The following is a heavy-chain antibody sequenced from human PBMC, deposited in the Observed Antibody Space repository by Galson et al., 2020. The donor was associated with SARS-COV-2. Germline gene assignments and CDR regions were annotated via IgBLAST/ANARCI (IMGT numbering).Heavy chain of an antibody. D-gene: IGHD3-3*01. CDR2: INHSGST. CDR3: ARGRDYYDFWSGYYWFDP. CDR1: GGSFSGYY. Sequence: SETLSLTCAVYGGSFSGYYWSWIRQPPGKGLEWIGEINHSGSTNYNPSLKSRVTISVDTSKNQFSLKLSSVTAADTAVYYCARGRDYYDFWSGYYWFDPWGQGTLVTVSS. V-gene: IGHV4-34*01. J-gene: IGHJ5*02.